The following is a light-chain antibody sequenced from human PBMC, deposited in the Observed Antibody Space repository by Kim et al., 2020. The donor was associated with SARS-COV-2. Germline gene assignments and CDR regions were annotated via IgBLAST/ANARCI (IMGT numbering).Light chain of an antibody. Sequence: DIQMTQSPSTLSASVGDRVTITCRASQTITMWLALYRQKLGKAPALLIYGASTLQSGVPSRFSGSGSGTEFTLTINGLHPDHFETYYRQQYNHYPLTFGGGTKVDIK. J-gene: IGKJ4*01. CDR1: QTITMW. CDR3: QQYNHYPLT. V-gene: IGKV1-5*01. CDR2: GAS.